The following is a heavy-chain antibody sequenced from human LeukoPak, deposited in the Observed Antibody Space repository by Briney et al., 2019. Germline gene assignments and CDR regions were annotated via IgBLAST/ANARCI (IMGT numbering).Heavy chain of an antibody. CDR3: ARETPAYSSSWYGFDP. CDR1: GFTFSNHA. D-gene: IGHD6-13*01. Sequence: GGSLRLSCAASGFTFSNHAMTWVRQAPGKGLEWVSAISASGDDTFYADSVKGRFTISRDNSKNTLYLQMNSLRAEDTAVYYCARETPAYSSSWYGFDPWGQGTLVTVSS. CDR2: ISASGDDT. V-gene: IGHV3-23*01. J-gene: IGHJ5*02.